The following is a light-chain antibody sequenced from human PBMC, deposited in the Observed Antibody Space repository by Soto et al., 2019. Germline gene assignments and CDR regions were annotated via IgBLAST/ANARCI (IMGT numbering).Light chain of an antibody. Sequence: QSALTQPASVSGSPGQSSTISCTGTTGEVGSYDLVSWYQQYPGKAPKLIIYEVNKRPSGVSNRFSGAKSGNTASLTISGLQTEDEADYDCCSYAGGNTLIFGGGTKLTVL. CDR2: EVN. CDR3: CSYAGGNTLI. V-gene: IGLV2-23*02. CDR1: TGEVGSYDL. J-gene: IGLJ2*01.